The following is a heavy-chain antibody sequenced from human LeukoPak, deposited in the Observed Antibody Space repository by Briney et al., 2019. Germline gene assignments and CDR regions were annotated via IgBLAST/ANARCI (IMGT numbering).Heavy chain of an antibody. CDR3: TGHGSSSY. CDR2: ISGTGGST. CDR1: GFTVSNNG. J-gene: IGHJ4*02. D-gene: IGHD6-13*01. V-gene: IGHV3-23*01. Sequence: GGSLRLSCAASGFTVSNNGLSWFRQAPGKGLEWVSDISGTGGSTYYADSVKGRFTVSRDNSKNTLCLQMNSLRAEDTAVYYATGHGSSSYWGQGTLVTVSS.